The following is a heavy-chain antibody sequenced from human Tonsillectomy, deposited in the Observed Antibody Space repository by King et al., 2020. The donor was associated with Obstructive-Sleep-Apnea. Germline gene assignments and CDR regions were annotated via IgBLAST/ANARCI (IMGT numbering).Heavy chain of an antibody. J-gene: IGHJ4*02. CDR2: IAYDGTVK. D-gene: IGHD4-23*01. V-gene: IGHV3-30*04. Sequence: VQLVESGGGVVQPGRSLRLSCTASGFTFSNYAMHWVRQAPGKGLEWVAVIAYDGTVKYYADSVKGRFTISRDNSKNTLYLQMNSLRCEDTAVYYCASGVPGGLGYFDYWGQGTLVTVSS. CDR1: GFTFSNYA. CDR3: ASGVPGGLGYFDY.